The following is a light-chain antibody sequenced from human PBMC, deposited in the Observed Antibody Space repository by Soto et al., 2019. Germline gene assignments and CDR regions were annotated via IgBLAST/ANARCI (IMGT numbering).Light chain of an antibody. CDR2: AAS. CDR1: QGISSY. V-gene: IGKV1-8*01. J-gene: IGKJ1*01. CDR3: QQYYSYPRT. Sequence: AIRMTQSPSSLSASTGDRVTITCRASQGISSYLAWYQQKPGKAPKLLIYAASTLQSGVPSRFSGSGSGTDFTLNISCLKSEDFATYYCQQYYSYPRTFGQGTKVDIK.